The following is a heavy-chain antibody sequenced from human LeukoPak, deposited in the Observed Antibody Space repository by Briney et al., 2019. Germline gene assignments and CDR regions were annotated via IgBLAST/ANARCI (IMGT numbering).Heavy chain of an antibody. J-gene: IGHJ2*01. CDR2: I. V-gene: IGHV3-74*01. D-gene: IGHD3-10*01. CDR3: ARVGTGSWYFDL. Sequence: GGSLRLSCAASGFTFSSYGMHWVRQAQGMGLVWVSRISYADSVQGRFTISRDNAKNTVYLQMNSLRAEATAVYYCARVGTGSWYFDLWGRGTLVTFSS. CDR1: GFTFSSYG.